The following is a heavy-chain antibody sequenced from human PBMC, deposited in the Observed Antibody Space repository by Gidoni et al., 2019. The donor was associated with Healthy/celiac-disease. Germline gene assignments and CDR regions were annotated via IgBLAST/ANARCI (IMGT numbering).Heavy chain of an antibody. V-gene: IGHV4-30-4*01. CDR3: ARGGYSYGYYYYYMDV. Sequence: QVQLQESGPGLVKPSQTLSLTCTVSGGSISSGAYYWSWIRQPPGKGLEWIGYIYYSGSTYYNPSLKSRVTISVDTSKNQFSLKLSSVTAADTAVYYCARGGYSYGYYYYYMDVWGKGTTVTVSS. CDR1: GGSISSGAYY. CDR2: IYYSGST. J-gene: IGHJ6*03. D-gene: IGHD5-18*01.